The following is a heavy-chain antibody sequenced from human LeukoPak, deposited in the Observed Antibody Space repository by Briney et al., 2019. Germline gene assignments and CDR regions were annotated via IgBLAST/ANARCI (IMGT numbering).Heavy chain of an antibody. CDR1: GFTFSSYG. CDR3: TTDTWYSAGH. CDR2: IKKDGSEK. V-gene: IGHV3-7*03. J-gene: IGHJ4*02. Sequence: GGSLRLSCAASGFTFSSYGMHWVRQAPGKGLEWVAIIKKDGSEKYYVDSMKGRFTISRDNAKNSLFLQMNSLRAEDTAIYYCTTDTWYSAGHWGQGTLVTVSS. D-gene: IGHD2-15*01.